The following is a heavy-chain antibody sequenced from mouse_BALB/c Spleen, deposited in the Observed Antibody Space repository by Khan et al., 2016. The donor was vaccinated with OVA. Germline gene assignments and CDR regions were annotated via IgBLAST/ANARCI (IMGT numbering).Heavy chain of an antibody. V-gene: IGHV2-9*02. D-gene: IGHD3-3*01. CDR1: GYSLTRYG. J-gene: IGHJ2*01. CDR3: ARSKYLARY. Sequence: QVQLKESGPGLVAPSQSLSITCTVYGYSLTRYGVHWVRQPPGKGLEWLGLIWAGGSTNYNWALMSRLSISIDNSKGLVFLIMNSQQTDDTALYYCARSKYLARYWGQGTTLTVSA. CDR2: IWAGGST.